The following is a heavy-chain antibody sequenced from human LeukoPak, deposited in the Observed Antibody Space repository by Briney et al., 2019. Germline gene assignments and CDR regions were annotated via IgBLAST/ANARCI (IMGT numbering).Heavy chain of an antibody. Sequence: GGSLRLSCAASGFTFSSYGMHWVRQAPGKGLEWVAFIRYDGSNKYYADSVKGRFTISRDNSKNTLYLQMNSLRAEDTAVYHRAKDHIVVVPAAKYNWFDPWGQGTLVTVSS. D-gene: IGHD2-2*01. CDR2: IRYDGSNK. V-gene: IGHV3-30*02. J-gene: IGHJ5*02. CDR3: AKDHIVVVPAAKYNWFDP. CDR1: GFTFSSYG.